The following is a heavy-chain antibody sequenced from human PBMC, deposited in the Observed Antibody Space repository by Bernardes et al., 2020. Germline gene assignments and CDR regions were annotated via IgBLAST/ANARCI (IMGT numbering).Heavy chain of an antibody. J-gene: IGHJ6*04. CDR3: AKAVPSSSSWYYYYGLDV. CDR2: ISGGGSDT. CDR1: GFTFSSYA. D-gene: IGHD6-13*01. Sequence: GSLRLSCAASGFTFSSYAMNWLRQAPGKGLEWVSAISGGGSDTSYPDSVKGRFTISRDNSKNTLFLQVNSLRAEDTAVYYCAKAVPSSSSWYYYYGLDVWGRGTTVTVSS. V-gene: IGHV3-23*01.